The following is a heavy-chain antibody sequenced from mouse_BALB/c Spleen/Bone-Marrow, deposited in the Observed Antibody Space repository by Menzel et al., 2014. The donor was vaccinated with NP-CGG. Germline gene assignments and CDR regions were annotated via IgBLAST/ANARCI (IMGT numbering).Heavy chain of an antibody. Sequence: EVKLVESGGDLVKPGGSLKLSCAASGFTFSSYGMSWVRQTPDKRLEWVATISSGGSYTYYPDSVKGRFTISRDNAKNTLCLQMSSLKSEDTAMYYCARPYDFGAWFAYWGQGTLVTVSA. CDR2: ISSGGSYT. CDR1: GFTFSSYG. D-gene: IGHD2-4*01. V-gene: IGHV5-6*02. CDR3: ARPYDFGAWFAY. J-gene: IGHJ3*01.